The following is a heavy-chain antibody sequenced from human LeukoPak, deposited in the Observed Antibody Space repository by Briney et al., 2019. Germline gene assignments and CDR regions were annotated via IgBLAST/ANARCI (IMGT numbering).Heavy chain of an antibody. V-gene: IGHV1-24*01. D-gene: IGHD2-2*01. Sequence: ASVKVSCKVSGYTLTELSMHWVRQAPGKGLEWMGGFDPEDGETIYAQKFQGRVTMTRDTSTSTVYMELSSLRSEDTAVYYCARETSCSSTSCSGSYFDYWGQGTLVTVSS. CDR1: GYTLTELS. CDR2: FDPEDGET. CDR3: ARETSCSSTSCSGSYFDY. J-gene: IGHJ4*02.